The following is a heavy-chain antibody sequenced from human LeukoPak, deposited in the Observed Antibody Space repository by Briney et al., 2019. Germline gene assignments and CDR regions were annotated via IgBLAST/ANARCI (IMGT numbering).Heavy chain of an antibody. CDR1: GYSFTNYW. CDR2: IYPGDSDI. Sequence: GESLKISCKGFGYSFTNYWIAWVRQVSGKGLEWMGIIYPGDSDIRYSPSFQGQVTISADNSITTAYLQWSGLKASDTAMYYCARLGEGAVSTFAMAEVWGQGTLVTVSS. V-gene: IGHV5-51*01. D-gene: IGHD1-26*01. CDR3: ARLGEGAVSTFAMAEV. J-gene: IGHJ4*02.